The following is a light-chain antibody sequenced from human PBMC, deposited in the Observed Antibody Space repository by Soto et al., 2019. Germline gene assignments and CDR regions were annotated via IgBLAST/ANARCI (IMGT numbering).Light chain of an antibody. V-gene: IGLV2-14*01. CDR2: EVS. Sequence: QSVLTQPASVSGSPGQSITISCTGTGSDVGNYVFVSWYQQYPGKALKLIIFEVSNRPSGVSDRFSGSKSGSTASLAISGLQSGDEADYYCASWEDSLNGWVIGGGTKVTVL. CDR1: GSDVGNYVF. J-gene: IGLJ3*02. CDR3: ASWEDSLNGWV.